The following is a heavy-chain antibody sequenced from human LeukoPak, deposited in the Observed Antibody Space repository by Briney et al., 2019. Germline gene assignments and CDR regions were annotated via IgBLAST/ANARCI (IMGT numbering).Heavy chain of an antibody. V-gene: IGHV5-51*01. Sequence: GESLKISCKDSGYSFTNYWIGWVRQMPGKGLEWMGIIYPGDSDTRYSPSFQGQVTISADKSISTAYLQWSSLKASDTAMYYCAGLRPQLVVGAFDIWGQGTMVTVSS. CDR1: GYSFTNYW. D-gene: IGHD6-13*01. CDR3: AGLRPQLVVGAFDI. J-gene: IGHJ3*02. CDR2: IYPGDSDT.